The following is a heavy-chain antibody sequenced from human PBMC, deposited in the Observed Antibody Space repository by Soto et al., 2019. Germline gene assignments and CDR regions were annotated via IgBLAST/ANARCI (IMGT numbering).Heavy chain of an antibody. Sequence: SETMSLTCAVYGGSVSGYYWSWIRQPPGKGLEWIGEINHSGSTNYNPSLKSRVTISVDTSKNQFSLKLSSVTAADTAVYYCARGGRDIVVVPAAKVTHYYYYMDVWGKGTTVTVSS. CDR1: GGSVSGYY. D-gene: IGHD2-2*01. J-gene: IGHJ6*03. V-gene: IGHV4-34*01. CDR2: INHSGST. CDR3: ARGGRDIVVVPAAKVTHYYYYMDV.